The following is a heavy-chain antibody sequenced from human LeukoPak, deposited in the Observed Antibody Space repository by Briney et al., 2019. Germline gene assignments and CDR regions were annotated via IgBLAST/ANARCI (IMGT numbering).Heavy chain of an antibody. D-gene: IGHD3-22*01. CDR3: ARGVGYYDSSGTIDY. CDR1: GFTFSSYG. V-gene: IGHV3-33*01. J-gene: IGHJ4*02. CDR2: VWYDGSKK. Sequence: GGSLRLSCAASGFTFSSYGMHWVRQAPGKGLEWVAVVWYDGSKKYSADSVKGRITTSGDDSKNTLYLQMNSLRAEDTAVYYCARGVGYYDSSGTIDYWGQGTLVTVSS.